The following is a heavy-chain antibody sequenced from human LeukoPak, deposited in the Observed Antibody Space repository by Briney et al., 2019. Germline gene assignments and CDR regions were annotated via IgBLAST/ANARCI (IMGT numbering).Heavy chain of an antibody. D-gene: IGHD3-22*01. CDR1: GLSIRYYA. J-gene: IGHJ3*02. CDR2: ISGSDGST. Sequence: GGSLRLSCAASGLSIRYYAMRWVRQAPGKGVEWVSGISGSDGSTYYADSVKGRFTISRDNSENTVYLQMNSLRAEDTAVYYCAKDLKMILDAFDIWGQGTMVTVSS. CDR3: AKDLKMILDAFDI. V-gene: IGHV3-23*01.